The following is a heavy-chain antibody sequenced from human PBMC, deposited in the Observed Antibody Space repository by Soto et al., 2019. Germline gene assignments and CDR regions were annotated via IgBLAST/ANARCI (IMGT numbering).Heavy chain of an antibody. CDR3: ARGRVLIGGPFRQHYDFWRNYYGMDV. Sequence: XGSLALPCAVYGGSFSGYYWSWIRQPPGKGLEWIGEINHSGSTNYNPSLKSRVTISVDTSKNQFSLKLSSVTAADTAVYYCARGRVLIGGPFRQHYDFWRNYYGMDVWGQGTTVTVSS. CDR2: INHSGST. V-gene: IGHV4-34*01. CDR1: GGSFSGYY. D-gene: IGHD3-3*01. J-gene: IGHJ6*02.